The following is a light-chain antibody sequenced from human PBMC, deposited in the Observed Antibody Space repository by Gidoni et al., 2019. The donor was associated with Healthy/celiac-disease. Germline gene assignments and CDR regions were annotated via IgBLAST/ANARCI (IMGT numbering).Light chain of an antibody. Sequence: EIVLTQSPATLSLSPGERATLSCRASQSFSSYLAWYQQKPGQAPRLLIYDASNRATGIPARVSGSGSGTDFTLTISSLEPEDFAVYYFQQRSNWPLTFGGGTKVEIK. CDR1: QSFSSY. CDR3: QQRSNWPLT. CDR2: DAS. V-gene: IGKV3-11*01. J-gene: IGKJ4*01.